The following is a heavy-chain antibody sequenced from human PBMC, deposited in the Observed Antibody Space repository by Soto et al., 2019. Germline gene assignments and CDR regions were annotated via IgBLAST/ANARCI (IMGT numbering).Heavy chain of an antibody. CDR3: ARDRSLEPDYYYYYMDV. J-gene: IGHJ6*03. Sequence: ASVTVSCKASVYTFTSYYMHWVRQAPGQGLEWMGIINPSGGSTSYAQKFQGRVTMTRDTSTSTVYMELSSLRSEDTAVYYCARDRSLEPDYYYYYMDVWGKGTTVTVSS. D-gene: IGHD1-1*01. CDR2: INPSGGST. V-gene: IGHV1-46*03. CDR1: VYTFTSYY.